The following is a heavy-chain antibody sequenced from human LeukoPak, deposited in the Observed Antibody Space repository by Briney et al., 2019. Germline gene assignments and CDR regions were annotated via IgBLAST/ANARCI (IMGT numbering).Heavy chain of an antibody. CDR3: ASTDGDYHADNY. CDR1: GGSISSYY. Sequence: SETLSLTCTVSGGSISSYYWSWIRQPPGKGLEWIGYIYYSGSTNYNPSLKSRVTISVDTSKNQFSLKLSSVTAADTAVYYCASTDGDYHADNYWGQGTLVTVSS. J-gene: IGHJ4*02. V-gene: IGHV4-59*12. D-gene: IGHD4-17*01. CDR2: IYYSGST.